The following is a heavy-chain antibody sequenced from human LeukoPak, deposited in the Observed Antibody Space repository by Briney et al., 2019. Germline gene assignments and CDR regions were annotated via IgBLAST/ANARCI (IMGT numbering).Heavy chain of an antibody. V-gene: IGHV3-64*01. J-gene: IGHJ4*02. CDR2: ISSNGGST. CDR1: GFTFSSYA. D-gene: IGHD3-10*01. CDR3: ARDTKRNVGSGSWGYYFGY. Sequence: GGSLRLSCAASGFTFSSYAMHWVRQAPGKELEYVSAISSNGGSTYYANSVKGRFTISRDNSKNTLYLQMGSLRAEDMAVYYCARDTKRNVGSGSWGYYFGYWGQGTLVTVSS.